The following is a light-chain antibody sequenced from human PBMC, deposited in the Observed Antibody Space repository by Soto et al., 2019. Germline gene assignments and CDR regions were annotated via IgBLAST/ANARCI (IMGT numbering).Light chain of an antibody. CDR3: QSYDSSSLWV. J-gene: IGLJ3*02. Sequence: NFMLTQSHSVSESPGKTVTISCTRSSGSIGSNYVQWYQQRPGSAPTTVIYEDKQRPSGVPDRFSGSIDSSSNSASLTISGLKTEDEADYYCQSYDSSSLWVFGGGTQLTVL. CDR2: EDK. V-gene: IGLV6-57*04. CDR1: SGSIGSNY.